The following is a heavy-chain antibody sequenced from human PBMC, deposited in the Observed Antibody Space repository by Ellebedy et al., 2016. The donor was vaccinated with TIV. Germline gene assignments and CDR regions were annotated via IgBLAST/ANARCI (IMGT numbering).Heavy chain of an antibody. D-gene: IGHD5-24*01. Sequence: SETLSLTXTVSGGSISSSSYYWGWIRQPPGKGLEWIGSIYYSGSTYYNPSLKSRVTISVDTSKNQFSLKMSSVTAADTAVYYCARDSVREGYNSHNAWDFDYWGQGTLVTVSS. V-gene: IGHV4-39*02. CDR3: ARDSVREGYNSHNAWDFDY. J-gene: IGHJ4*02. CDR2: IYYSGST. CDR1: GGSISSSSYY.